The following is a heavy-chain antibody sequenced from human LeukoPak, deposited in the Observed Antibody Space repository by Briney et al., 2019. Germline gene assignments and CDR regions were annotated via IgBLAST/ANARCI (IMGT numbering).Heavy chain of an antibody. D-gene: IGHD6-13*01. J-gene: IGHJ6*02. CDR3: ARTIAQYTNTWLYYYYGLDV. CDR1: GFSFRSFA. Sequence: PGGSLRLSVTASGFSFRSFAMSWVRQAPGQGLEWFSSISGGGEDTYYADSVKGRFTISRDNSETTLYLQMNSLGADDTALYYCARTIAQYTNTWLYYYYGLDVWGQGTTVTVSS. CDR2: ISGGGEDT. V-gene: IGHV3-23*01.